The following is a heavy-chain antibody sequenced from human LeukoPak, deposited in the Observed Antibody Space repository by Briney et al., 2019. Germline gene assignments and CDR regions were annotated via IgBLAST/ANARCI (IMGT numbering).Heavy chain of an antibody. V-gene: IGHV4-59*01. CDR2: IYYSGST. CDR3: ARDGGQHDFDY. Sequence: SETLSLTCTVSGGSISSYYWSWIRQPPGKGLEWIGYIYYSGSTNYYPSLKSRVTISVDTSKNQFSLKLSSVTAADTAVYYCARDGGQHDFDYWGQGTLVTVSS. J-gene: IGHJ4*02. D-gene: IGHD2-15*01. CDR1: GGSISSYY.